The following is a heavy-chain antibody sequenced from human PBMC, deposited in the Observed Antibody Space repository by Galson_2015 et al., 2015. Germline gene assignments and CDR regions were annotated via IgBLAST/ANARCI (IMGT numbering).Heavy chain of an antibody. CDR2: ISSTTTYI. CDR3: ARQILDYDFWSAYYPTNFDY. D-gene: IGHD3-3*01. J-gene: IGHJ4*02. Sequence: SLRLSCAASEFTFSSYYMSWVRQAPGKGLEWVSSISSTTTYIYYADSVKGRFTISRDNAKNSLHLQMNSLGAEDTAVYYCARQILDYDFWSAYYPTNFDYWGQGTLVTVSS. CDR1: EFTFSSYY. V-gene: IGHV3-21*01.